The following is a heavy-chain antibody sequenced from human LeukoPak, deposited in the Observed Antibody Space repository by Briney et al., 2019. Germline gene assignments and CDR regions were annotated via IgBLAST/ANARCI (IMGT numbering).Heavy chain of an antibody. CDR2: MNPNSGNT. D-gene: IGHD3-22*01. CDR1: GYTFTSYD. V-gene: IGHV1-8*03. CDR3: ARGGSSSGYYQYYYYYYYMDV. Sequence: ASVKVSCKASGYTFTSYDINWVRQATGQGLEWVGWMNPNSGNTGYAQKFQGRVTITRNTSISTAYMELSSLRSEDTAVYYCARGGSSSGYYQYYYYYYYMDVWGKGTTVTVSS. J-gene: IGHJ6*03.